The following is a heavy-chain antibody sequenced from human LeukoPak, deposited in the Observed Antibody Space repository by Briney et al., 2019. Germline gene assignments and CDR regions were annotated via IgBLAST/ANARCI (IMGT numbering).Heavy chain of an antibody. CDR3: ARDRGNYDFWSGYFTPDNWFDP. Sequence: SGGSLRLSCAASGFTFSSYSMNWVRQAPGKGLEWVSYISSSSSTIYYADSVKGRFTISRDNAKNSLYLQMNSLRAEDTAVYYCARDRGNYDFWSGYFTPDNWFDPWGQGTLVTVSS. D-gene: IGHD3-3*01. CDR1: GFTFSSYS. CDR2: ISSSSSTI. V-gene: IGHV3-48*01. J-gene: IGHJ5*02.